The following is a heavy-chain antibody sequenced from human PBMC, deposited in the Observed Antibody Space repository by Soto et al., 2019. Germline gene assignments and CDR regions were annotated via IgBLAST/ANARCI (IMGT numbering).Heavy chain of an antibody. CDR2: INHSGST. Sequence: QVQLQQWGAGLLKPSETLSLTCAVYGGSFSGYYWSWIRRPPGKGLEWIGEINHSGSTNYNPSLKSRVTISVVTAKNQFSIKVTSVTAADTAVDYCARGIAKIVVVERDAPDKFFLDSWGQGTLVTVSS. D-gene: IGHD3-22*01. CDR1: GGSFSGYY. CDR3: ARGIAKIVVVERDAPDKFFLDS. J-gene: IGHJ4*02. V-gene: IGHV4-34*02.